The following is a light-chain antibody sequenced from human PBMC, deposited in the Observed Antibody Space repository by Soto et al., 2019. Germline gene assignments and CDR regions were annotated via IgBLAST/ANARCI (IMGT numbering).Light chain of an antibody. CDR2: AVS. CDR3: CSYAGSYTFLV. J-gene: IGLJ2*01. V-gene: IGLV2-14*01. Sequence: QSVLTQPASVSGSPGQSITISCTGTSSDVGLYDYVSWYQQHPGKAPQLMIYAVSNRPSGVSNRFSASKSGNTASLTISGLQAEDEADYYCCSYAGSYTFLVFGGGTKLTVL. CDR1: SSDVGLYDY.